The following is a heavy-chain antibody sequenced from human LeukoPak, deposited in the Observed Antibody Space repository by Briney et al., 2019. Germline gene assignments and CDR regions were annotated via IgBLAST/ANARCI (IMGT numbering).Heavy chain of an antibody. CDR1: GGSISSYY. D-gene: IGHD3-22*01. Sequence: SETLSLTCTVSGGSISSYYWSWIRQPPGKGLEWIGYIYYSGSTNYNPSLKSRVTMSVDTSKNQFSLKLSSVTAADTAVYYCARMPFRNYYDSSSYYRLSDWFDPWGQGTLVTVSS. CDR3: ARMPFRNYYDSSSYYRLSDWFDP. J-gene: IGHJ5*02. V-gene: IGHV4-59*12. CDR2: IYYSGST.